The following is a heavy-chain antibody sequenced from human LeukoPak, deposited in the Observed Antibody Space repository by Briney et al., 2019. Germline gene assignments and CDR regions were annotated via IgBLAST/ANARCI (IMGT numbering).Heavy chain of an antibody. D-gene: IGHD2-15*01. CDR1: RGITRYY. Sequence: SETLSLTCTVSRGITRYYWFWIRQSPGKGLEWVGYIYNTGTTNYNPSLKSRATMSVDTSKSQFSLKLSSVTAADTAIYYCAGGGYCGVSSCFAPLLDWWGQGSPVTVSS. CDR2: IYNTGTT. V-gene: IGHV4-59*01. J-gene: IGHJ4*02. CDR3: AGGGYCGVSSCFAPLLDW.